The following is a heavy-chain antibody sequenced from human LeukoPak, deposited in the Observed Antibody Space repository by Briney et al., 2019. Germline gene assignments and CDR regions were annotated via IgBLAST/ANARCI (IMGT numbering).Heavy chain of an antibody. CDR1: GFTFSSYA. V-gene: IGHV3-23*01. CDR2: ISDSGGST. Sequence: GGSLRLSCAASGFTFSSYAMSWVRQAPGKGLEWVSAISDSGGSTYYADSVKGRFTISRDNPKNTVYLLMNSLSAEDTAVYYCAKGPAPYCSGGSCYSPHWYFDLWGRGTLVTVSS. J-gene: IGHJ2*01. CDR3: AKGPAPYCSGGSCYSPHWYFDL. D-gene: IGHD2-15*01.